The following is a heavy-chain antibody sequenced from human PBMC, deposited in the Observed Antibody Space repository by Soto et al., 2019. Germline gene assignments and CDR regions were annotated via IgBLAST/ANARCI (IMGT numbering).Heavy chain of an antibody. CDR3: ARDTTVVTPHFDY. CDR1: GGTFSSYT. D-gene: IGHD4-17*01. CDR2: IIPILGIA. Sequence: QVQLVQSGAEVKKPGSSVKVSCKASGGTFSSYTISWVRQAPGQGLEWMGRIIPILGIANYAQKFQGRVTITADKSTNTAYMELSSLRSEDTAVYYCARDTTVVTPHFDYWGQGTLVTVSS. J-gene: IGHJ4*02. V-gene: IGHV1-69*08.